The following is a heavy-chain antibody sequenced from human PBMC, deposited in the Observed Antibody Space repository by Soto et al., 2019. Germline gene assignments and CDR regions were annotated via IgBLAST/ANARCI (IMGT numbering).Heavy chain of an antibody. CDR3: AKDYWTSISGSFDY. CDR2: ISYGGSNK. J-gene: IGHJ4*02. D-gene: IGHD5-12*01. V-gene: IGHV3-30*18. Sequence: PGGSLRLSCAASGFTFSSYGMHWVRQAPGKGLEWVAVISYGGSNKYYADSVKGRFTISRDNSKNTLYLQMNSLRAEDTAVYYCAKDYWTSISGSFDYWGQGTLVTVSS. CDR1: GFTFSSYG.